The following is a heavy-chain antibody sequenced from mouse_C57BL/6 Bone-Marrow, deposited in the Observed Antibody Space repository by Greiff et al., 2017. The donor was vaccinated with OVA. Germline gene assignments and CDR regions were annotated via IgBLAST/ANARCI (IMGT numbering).Heavy chain of an antibody. Sequence: VQLQQSGAELARPGASVKLSCKASGYTFTSYGISWVKQRPGQGLAWIGEIYPRSGNTYYNEKFKGKATLTADKSSSTAYMELRSLTSEDSAVYFCAREEDYAWLAYWGQGTLVTVSA. V-gene: IGHV1-81*01. CDR3: AREEDYAWLAY. J-gene: IGHJ3*01. D-gene: IGHD2-4*01. CDR1: GYTFTSYG. CDR2: IYPRSGNT.